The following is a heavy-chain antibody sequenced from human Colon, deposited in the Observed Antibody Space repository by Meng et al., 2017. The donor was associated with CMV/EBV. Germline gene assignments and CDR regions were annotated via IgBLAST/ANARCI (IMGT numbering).Heavy chain of an antibody. J-gene: IGHJ2*01. D-gene: IGHD5-24*01. V-gene: IGHV4-39*07. CDR2: IYYTGND. CDR1: GGSISGRSYY. Sequence: QVQLQAPGPGLVKPSEPLSLTCTVSGGSISGRSYYWGWIRQPPGKGLEWIASIYYTGNDYHNPSLKSRVTISIDTSNNQFSLRLTSVTAADTAVYYCARMALHWYFDLWGRGTLVTVSS. CDR3: ARMALHWYFDL.